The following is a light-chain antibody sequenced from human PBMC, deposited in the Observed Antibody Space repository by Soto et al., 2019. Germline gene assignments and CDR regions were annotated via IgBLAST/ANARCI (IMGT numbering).Light chain of an antibody. Sequence: QSVLTQPASVSGSPGQSITISCTGTSSDVGNYNLVSWYQQHPGKAPKLMIYEGSKRPSGVSNRFSGSKSGNTASLTVSGLQAEDEADYYCCSYAGSSTLVFCGGTKLTVL. CDR3: CSYAGSSTLV. J-gene: IGLJ2*01. CDR1: SSDVGNYNL. V-gene: IGLV2-23*01. CDR2: EGS.